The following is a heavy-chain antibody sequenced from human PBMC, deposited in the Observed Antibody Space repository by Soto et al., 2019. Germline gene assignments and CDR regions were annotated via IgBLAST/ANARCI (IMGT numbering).Heavy chain of an antibody. CDR3: ASPSRRRYYYYYYGMDV. Sequence: ASVKVSCKASGGTFSSYAISWVRQAPGQGLEWMGGIIPIFGTANYAQKIQGRVTITADESTSTAYMDLSSLRSEDTAVYYCASPSRRRYYYYYYGMDVWGQGTTVTVSS. CDR1: GGTFSSYA. CDR2: IIPIFGTA. V-gene: IGHV1-69*13. D-gene: IGHD1-1*01. J-gene: IGHJ6*02.